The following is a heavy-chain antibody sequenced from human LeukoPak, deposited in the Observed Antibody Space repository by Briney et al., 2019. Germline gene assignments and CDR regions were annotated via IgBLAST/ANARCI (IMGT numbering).Heavy chain of an antibody. Sequence: PSETLSLTCTVSSDSIYSSNYYWGWIRQPPGKGLEWIGSIYYSGSTYYNSSLKSRVTISVDTSRNQFSLKLSSLTAADTAVYYCARAAYCGGDCYLFDYWGQGTLVTVFS. CDR1: SDSIYSSNYY. CDR3: ARAAYCGGDCYLFDY. V-gene: IGHV4-39*01. CDR2: IYYSGST. J-gene: IGHJ4*02. D-gene: IGHD2-21*02.